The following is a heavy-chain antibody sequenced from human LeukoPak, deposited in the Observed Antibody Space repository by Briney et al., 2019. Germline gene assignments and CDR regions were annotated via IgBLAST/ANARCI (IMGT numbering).Heavy chain of an antibody. D-gene: IGHD2-15*01. Sequence: GGSLRLSCAASGFTFSDYSMNWVRQAPGKGLEWISYIGIDSGNTNYADSVKGRFTISRDNAKNTLYLQMNSLRAEDTAVYYCAKDLGGKPYYYYGMDVWGQGTTVTVSS. V-gene: IGHV3-48*01. CDR2: IGIDSGNT. CDR1: GFTFSDYS. CDR3: AKDLGGKPYYYYGMDV. J-gene: IGHJ6*02.